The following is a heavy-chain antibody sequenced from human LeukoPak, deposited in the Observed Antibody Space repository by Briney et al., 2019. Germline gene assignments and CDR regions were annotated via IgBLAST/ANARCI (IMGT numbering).Heavy chain of an antibody. CDR3: AKGYYDSSGYVDY. J-gene: IGHJ4*02. D-gene: IGHD3-22*01. CDR1: GFTFDDYA. CDR2: ISWNSGSI. Sequence: SLRLSCAASGFTFDDYAMHWVRQAPGKGLEWVSGISWNSGSIGYADSVKGRFTISRDNAKNSLYLQMNSLRAEDTALYYCAKGYYDSSGYVDYWGQGTLVTVS. V-gene: IGHV3-9*01.